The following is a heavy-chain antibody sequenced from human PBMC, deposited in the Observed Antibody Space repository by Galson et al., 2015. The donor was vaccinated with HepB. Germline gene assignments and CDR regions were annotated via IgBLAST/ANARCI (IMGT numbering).Heavy chain of an antibody. CDR2: IYSGGST. V-gene: IGHV3-66*01. Sequence: SLRLSCAASGFTVSSNYMSWVRQAPGKGLEWVSVIYSGGSTYYADSVKGRFTISRDNSRNTLYLQMNSLRAEDTAVYYCARAIPSLRIAVAGPVHGMDVWGQRTTVTVSS. CDR3: ARAIPSLRIAVAGPVHGMDV. CDR1: GFTVSSNY. D-gene: IGHD6-19*01. J-gene: IGHJ6*02.